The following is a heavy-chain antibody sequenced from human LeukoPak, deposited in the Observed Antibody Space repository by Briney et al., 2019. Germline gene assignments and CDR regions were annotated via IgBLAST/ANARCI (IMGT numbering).Heavy chain of an antibody. Sequence: SVKVSCKASGYTFTSYDINWVRQATGQGLEWMGWMNPNSRNTGYAQKFQGRVTMTRNTSISTAYMELSSLRSEDTAVYYCARSSVDTAMVALVHWFDPWGQGTLVTVSS. CDR2: MNPNSRNT. D-gene: IGHD5-18*01. CDR1: GYTFTSYD. CDR3: ARSSVDTAMVALVHWFDP. J-gene: IGHJ5*02. V-gene: IGHV1-8*01.